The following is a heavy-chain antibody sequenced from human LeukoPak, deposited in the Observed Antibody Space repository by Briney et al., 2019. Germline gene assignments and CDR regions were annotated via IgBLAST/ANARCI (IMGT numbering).Heavy chain of an antibody. Sequence: ASVKVSCKASGYTFTSYGISWVRQAPGQGLEWMGWISAYNGNTNYAQKLQGRVTMTTDTSTSTAYMEQRSLRSDDTAVYYCARRYCSGGSCYSSSYYYYYYMDVWGKGTTVTVSS. CDR2: ISAYNGNT. V-gene: IGHV1-18*01. CDR1: GYTFTSYG. CDR3: ARRYCSGGSCYSSSYYYYYYMDV. D-gene: IGHD2-15*01. J-gene: IGHJ6*03.